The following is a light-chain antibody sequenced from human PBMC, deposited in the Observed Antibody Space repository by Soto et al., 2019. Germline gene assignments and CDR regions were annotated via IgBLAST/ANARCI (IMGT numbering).Light chain of an antibody. CDR1: SSNIGSNT. J-gene: IGLJ2*01. CDR3: AAWDDSLNGLL. Sequence: QSVLTQPPSASGTPGQRVTISCSGSSSNIGSNTVNWYQQLPGTAPKLLIYSNNQPPSGVPDCFSGSKSGTSASLANSGLLSEDEADYYCAAWDDSLNGLLFGGGTKLTVL. CDR2: SNN. V-gene: IGLV1-44*01.